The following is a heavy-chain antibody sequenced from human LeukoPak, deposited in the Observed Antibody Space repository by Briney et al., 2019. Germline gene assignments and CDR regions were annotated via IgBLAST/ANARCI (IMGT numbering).Heavy chain of an antibody. CDR1: GGSISSSSYY. CDR2: IYYSGST. V-gene: IGHV4-39*07. J-gene: IGHJ6*03. Sequence: PSETLSLTCTVSGGSISSSSYYWGWIRQPPGKGLEWIGSIYYSGSTYYNPSLKSRVTISVDTSKNQFSLKLSSVTAADTAVYYCARGPYCSSTSCYSNYYYYMDVWGKGTTVTVSS. CDR3: ARGPYCSSTSCYSNYYYYMDV. D-gene: IGHD2-2*01.